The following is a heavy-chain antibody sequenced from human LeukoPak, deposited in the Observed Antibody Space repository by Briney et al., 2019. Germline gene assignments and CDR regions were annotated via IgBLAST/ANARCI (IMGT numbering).Heavy chain of an antibody. J-gene: IGHJ4*02. CDR1: GFTFSSYA. CDR2: ISGSGGST. CDR3: AKEGSIFGVVIIRADY. D-gene: IGHD3-3*01. Sequence: GGSLRLSCAASGFTFSSYAMSWVRQAPGKGLEWVSAISGSGGSTYYADSVKGRFTISRDNSKNTLYLQMNSLRAEDKAVYYCAKEGSIFGVVIIRADYWGQGTLVTVSS. V-gene: IGHV3-23*01.